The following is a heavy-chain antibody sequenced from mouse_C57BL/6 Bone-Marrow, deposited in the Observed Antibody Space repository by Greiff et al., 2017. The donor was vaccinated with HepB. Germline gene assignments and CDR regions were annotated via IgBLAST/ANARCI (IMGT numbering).Heavy chain of an antibody. V-gene: IGHV1-69*01. CDR1: GYTFTSYW. CDR3: ARSSYYYGSSYAMDY. J-gene: IGHJ4*01. Sequence: VQLQQPGAELVMPGASVKLSCTASGYTFTSYWMHWVKQRPGQGLEWIGEIDPSDSYTNYNPKFKGKSTLTVDQSSSTAYMQLSSLTSEDSAVYYCARSSYYYGSSYAMDYWGQGTSVTVSS. D-gene: IGHD1-1*01. CDR2: IDPSDSYT.